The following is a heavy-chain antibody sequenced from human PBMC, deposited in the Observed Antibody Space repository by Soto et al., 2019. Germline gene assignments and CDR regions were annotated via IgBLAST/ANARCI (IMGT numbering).Heavy chain of an antibody. CDR3: ARGYYYGMVV. Sequence: QVQLQESGPGLVKPSETLSLTCTVSGGSISSYYWSWIRQPPGKGLEWIGYIYYSGSTNYNPSLKSRVTISVDTSKNQFSLKLSSVTAADTAVYHCARGYYYGMVVWGQGTTVTVSS. J-gene: IGHJ6*02. CDR1: GGSISSYY. V-gene: IGHV4-59*01. CDR2: IYYSGST.